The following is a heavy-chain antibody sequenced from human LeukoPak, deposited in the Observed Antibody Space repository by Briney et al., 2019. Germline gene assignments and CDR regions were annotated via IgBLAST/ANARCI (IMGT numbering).Heavy chain of an antibody. J-gene: IGHJ6*02. CDR1: GFTFSSYW. CDR3: ARGGGTPYYYYGMDV. V-gene: IGHV3-7*01. CDR2: IKQDGSEK. D-gene: IGHD4-23*01. Sequence: GGSLRLSCAASGFTFSSYWMSWVRQAPGEGLEWVANIKQDGSEKYYVDSVKGRFTISRDNAKNPLYLQMNSLRAEDTAVYYCARGGGTPYYYYGMDVWGQGTTVTVSS.